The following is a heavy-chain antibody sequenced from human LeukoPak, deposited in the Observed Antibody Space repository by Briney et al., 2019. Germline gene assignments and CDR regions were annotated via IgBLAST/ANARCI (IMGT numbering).Heavy chain of an antibody. CDR1: GFTFSRFW. CDR3: ARXXDTDFDFWSXXXVXXYFD. Sequence: GGSLRLSCAASGFTFSRFWMSWVRQAPGKGLEWVASIKEDGNEKYYVDSVKGRFTISRDNAENSLYLLMNSLRAEDTAVFYXARXXDTDFDFWSXXXVXXYFD. D-gene: IGHD3-3*01. CDR2: IKEDGNEK. J-gene: IGHJ4*01. V-gene: IGHV3-7*03.